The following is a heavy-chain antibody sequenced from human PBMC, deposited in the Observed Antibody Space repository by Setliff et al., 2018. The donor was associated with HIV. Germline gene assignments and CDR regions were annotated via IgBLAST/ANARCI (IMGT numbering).Heavy chain of an antibody. CDR2: VSHTGSG. J-gene: IGHJ4*02. D-gene: IGHD6-6*01. CDR1: GGSFSGYY. CDR3: ARGGSAFRPLDY. V-gene: IGHV4-34*01. Sequence: SETLSLTCAVYGGSFSGYYCSWIRQPPGKALECIGKVSHTGSGTYNASPKSRVTLSVDRSKDQFSLTLTSVTAADTAVHYCARGGSAFRPLDYWGQGTLVTVSS.